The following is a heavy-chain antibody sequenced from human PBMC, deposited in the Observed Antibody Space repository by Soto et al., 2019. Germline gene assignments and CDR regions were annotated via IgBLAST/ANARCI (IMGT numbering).Heavy chain of an antibody. CDR3: ARGMTKQVADNYYYVDA. CDR2: IWYDGSNK. D-gene: IGHD6-13*01. V-gene: IGHV3-33*01. J-gene: IGHJ6*03. CDR1: GFTFSSYF. Sequence: TGGSLILSCAAAGFTFSSYFMHLVRQAPGKGLEWVAVIWYDGSNKYYADSVKGRFTISRDNSKNTLYLQMNSLRAEDTAVYYWARGMTKQVADNYYYVDAWGQGTTVTVSS.